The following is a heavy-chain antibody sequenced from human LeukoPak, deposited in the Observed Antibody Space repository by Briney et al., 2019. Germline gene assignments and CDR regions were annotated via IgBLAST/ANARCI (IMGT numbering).Heavy chain of an antibody. V-gene: IGHV3-23*01. Sequence: PGGSLRLSCAASGFTFSSYAMTWVRQAPGKGLEWVSVISGSGGTTYYADSVKGRFTISRDNSKDTLYLQMNSLRAEDTAVYYCAKTEGRGTTVAQRPNDYWGQGTLVTVSS. J-gene: IGHJ4*02. CDR3: AKTEGRGTTVAQRPNDY. CDR1: GFTFSSYA. CDR2: ISGSGGTT. D-gene: IGHD4-23*01.